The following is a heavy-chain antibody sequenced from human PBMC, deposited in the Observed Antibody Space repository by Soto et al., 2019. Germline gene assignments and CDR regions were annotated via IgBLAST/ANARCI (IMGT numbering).Heavy chain of an antibody. D-gene: IGHD3-22*01. V-gene: IGHV3-53*01. Sequence: LSLSCAASGFTVSSNYMGWVRQAPGKGLEWVSVIYSGGSTYYADSVKGRFTISRDNSKNTLYLQMNSLRAEDTAVYYCARGYYYDSSGLAFDIWGQGTMVTVSS. CDR2: IYSGGST. CDR1: GFTVSSNY. CDR3: ARGYYYDSSGLAFDI. J-gene: IGHJ3*02.